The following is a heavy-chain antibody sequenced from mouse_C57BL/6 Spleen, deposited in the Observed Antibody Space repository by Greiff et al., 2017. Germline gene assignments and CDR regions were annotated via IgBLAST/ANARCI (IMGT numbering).Heavy chain of an antibody. CDR3: ARHGITTVDAMDY. Sequence: DVMLVESGGDLVKPGGSLKLSCAASGFTFSSYGMSWVRQTPDTRLEWVATISSDGSYTYYPDSVKGRFTISRDNAKNTLYLQMSSLKSEDTAMYYCARHGITTVDAMDYWGQGTSVTVSS. V-gene: IGHV5-6*02. CDR1: GFTFSSYG. J-gene: IGHJ4*01. D-gene: IGHD1-1*01. CDR2: ISSDGSYT.